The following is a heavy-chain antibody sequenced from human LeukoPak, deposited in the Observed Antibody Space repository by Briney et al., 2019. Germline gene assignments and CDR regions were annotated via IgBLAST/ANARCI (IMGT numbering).Heavy chain of an antibody. CDR3: ATHPYSNGNNDYNMDV. D-gene: IGHD6-19*01. CDR2: IDNSGST. Sequence: SETLSLTCAVYGESFSSYYWSWIRQPPGKGLEWIGRIDNSGSTSYNPSLNSRVTISVDTSKNQFSLKLSSVTATDTAVYYCATHPYSNGNNDYNMDVWGQGTTVTVSS. J-gene: IGHJ6*03. V-gene: IGHV4-34*01. CDR1: GESFSSYY.